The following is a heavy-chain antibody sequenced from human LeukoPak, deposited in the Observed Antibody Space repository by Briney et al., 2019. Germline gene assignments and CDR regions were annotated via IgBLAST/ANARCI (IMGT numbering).Heavy chain of an antibody. Sequence: SETLSLTCTVSGGSISSSSYYWGWMREPPGKGLVGLRCIYCSGSNYYNLSRKSRVTISVDTSKNQFSLKLSSVTAADTAVYYCARGLRGFGEFLFYYYMDVWGKGTTVTGSS. J-gene: IGHJ6*03. V-gene: IGHV4-39*07. CDR1: GGSISSSSYY. D-gene: IGHD3-10*01. CDR2: IYCSGSN. CDR3: ARGLRGFGEFLFYYYMDV.